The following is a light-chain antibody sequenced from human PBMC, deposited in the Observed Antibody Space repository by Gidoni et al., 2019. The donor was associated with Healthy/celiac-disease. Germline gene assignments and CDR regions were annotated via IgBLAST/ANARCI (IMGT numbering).Light chain of an antibody. CDR1: QSISSW. CDR2: KAS. Sequence: DIQMTKSPSTLSASVGDRVTITCLASQSISSWLTWYQQKPGKAPKLLIYKASSLESGVPSRFSGSGSGTEFPLSISSLQPYDFATYYCQQYNSYSPYTFGQGTKLEIK. J-gene: IGKJ2*01. CDR3: QQYNSYSPYT. V-gene: IGKV1-5*03.